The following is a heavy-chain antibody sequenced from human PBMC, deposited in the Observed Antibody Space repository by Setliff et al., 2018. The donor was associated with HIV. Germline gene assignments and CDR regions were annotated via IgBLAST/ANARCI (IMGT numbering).Heavy chain of an antibody. D-gene: IGHD5-12*01. J-gene: IGHJ5*02. CDR2: IDQDGSEK. CDR1: GFTFNNYW. V-gene: IGHV3-7*03. Sequence: GGSLRLSCAASGFTFNNYWMCWVRLAPGKGLEWVANIDQDGSEKNYVESVKGRFTISRDNAKGSASLQMNSLKTEDTAVYYCTTEDPWLRFGHWGQGTLVTVSS. CDR3: TTEDPWLRFGH.